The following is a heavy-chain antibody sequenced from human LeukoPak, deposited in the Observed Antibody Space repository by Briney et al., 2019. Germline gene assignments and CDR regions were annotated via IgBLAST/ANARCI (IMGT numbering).Heavy chain of an antibody. CDR1: GFTFSSYW. CDR3: AREGDYNWNYFDY. Sequence: PGGSLRLSCAASGFTFSSYWMHWVRQAPGKGLVWVSRINSDGSSTSYADSVKGRFTISRGNAKNTLYLQMNSLRAEDTAVYYCAREGDYNWNYFDYWGQGTLVTVSS. D-gene: IGHD1-20*01. J-gene: IGHJ4*02. V-gene: IGHV3-74*01. CDR2: INSDGSST.